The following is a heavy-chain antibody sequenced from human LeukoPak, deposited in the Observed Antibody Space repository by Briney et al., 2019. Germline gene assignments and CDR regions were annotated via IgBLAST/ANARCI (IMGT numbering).Heavy chain of an antibody. Sequence: PGGSLRLSSAASGFTFSNYAMSWVRQAPGKGLECVSVISYTGDRTYYADSVKGRFTISRDNAKNTLYLQMNSLGAEDTAVYYCAKDLKLYSKSYRNWFDPWGQGTLVTVSS. CDR3: AKDLKLYSKSYRNWFDP. CDR2: ISYTGDRT. V-gene: IGHV3-23*01. J-gene: IGHJ5*02. CDR1: GFTFSNYA. D-gene: IGHD3-16*02.